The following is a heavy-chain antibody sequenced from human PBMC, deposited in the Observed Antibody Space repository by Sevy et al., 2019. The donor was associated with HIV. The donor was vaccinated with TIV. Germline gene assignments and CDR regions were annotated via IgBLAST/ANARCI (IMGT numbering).Heavy chain of an antibody. J-gene: IGHJ4*02. Sequence: GGSLRLSCAASGFTFSSYGMHWVRQAPGKGLEWVAVIWYDGSNKYYADSVKGRFTISRDNSKNTRFLQMNSLRAEDTAVYYCARDSSSRFFDYWGQGTLVTVSS. CDR2: IWYDGSNK. CDR3: ARDSSSRFFDY. D-gene: IGHD6-13*01. V-gene: IGHV3-33*01. CDR1: GFTFSSYG.